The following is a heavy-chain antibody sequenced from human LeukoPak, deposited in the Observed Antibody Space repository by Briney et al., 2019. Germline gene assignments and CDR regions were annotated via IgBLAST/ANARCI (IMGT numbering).Heavy chain of an antibody. V-gene: IGHV3-23*01. J-gene: IGHJ3*02. Sequence: GGSLRLSCAISGITLTNYGMSWVRQAPGKGLEWVAGISDSGGRTIYADSVKGRFTISRDNPKNTLYLQMNSLRAEDTAVYYCARDLFYDSRADAFDIWGQGTMVTVSS. CDR2: ISDSGGRT. CDR1: GITLTNYG. D-gene: IGHD3-22*01. CDR3: ARDLFYDSRADAFDI.